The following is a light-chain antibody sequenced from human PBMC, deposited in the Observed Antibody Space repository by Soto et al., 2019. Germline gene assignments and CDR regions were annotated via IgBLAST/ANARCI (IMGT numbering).Light chain of an antibody. Sequence: EIVMTQSPATLSLSPGETATLSCRASQSVHSNLAWFQQHPGQAPRLLIYGASSRATGIPVRFSGSGSGTEFTLTISSLQPEDFAVYYCQQYGSSPPRTFGQGTKVE. V-gene: IGKV3-15*01. CDR2: GAS. CDR1: QSVHSN. J-gene: IGKJ1*01. CDR3: QQYGSSPPRT.